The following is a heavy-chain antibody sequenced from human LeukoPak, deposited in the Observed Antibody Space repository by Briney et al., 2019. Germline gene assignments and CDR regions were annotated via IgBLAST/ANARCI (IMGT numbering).Heavy chain of an antibody. Sequence: GGSLRLSCVASGFTFSNYAMNWVRQAPGKGLEWVSGVSGGGSSTYYADSVKGRFTISRDNSKNMLYLQMNSLRAEDTAVYYCAKVGSPFCSGGSCYYFDYWGQGTLVTVSS. CDR2: VSGGGSST. V-gene: IGHV3-23*01. D-gene: IGHD2-15*01. CDR1: GFTFSNYA. J-gene: IGHJ4*02. CDR3: AKVGSPFCSGGSCYYFDY.